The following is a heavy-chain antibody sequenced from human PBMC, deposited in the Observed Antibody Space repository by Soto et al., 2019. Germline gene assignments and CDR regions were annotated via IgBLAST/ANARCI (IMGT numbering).Heavy chain of an antibody. Sequence: QVQLVESGGGVVQPGRSLRLSCAASGFIFSKYGMHWVRQAPGTGLEWVAVISYDGSNKYDAESVKGRFIISRDKSENTLYLQMNSLRAEDTALYYCAKDLGSGKPYYYYAMDVGGQGTTVNVSS. CDR2: ISYDGSNK. D-gene: IGHD3-10*01. V-gene: IGHV3-30*18. J-gene: IGHJ6*02. CDR3: AKDLGSGKPYYYYAMDV. CDR1: GFIFSKYG.